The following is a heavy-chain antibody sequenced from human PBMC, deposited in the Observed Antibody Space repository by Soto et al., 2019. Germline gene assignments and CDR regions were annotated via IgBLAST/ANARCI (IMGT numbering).Heavy chain of an antibody. D-gene: IGHD5-18*01. CDR1: GYTFISYG. Sequence: ASVKVSCKASGYTFISYGISWGRQAPGQGLEWMGWISAYNGNTNYAQKLQGRVTMTIDTSTSTAYMELRSLRSDDTAVYYCARRGYSYGYPTYFDYWGQGTLVTVSS. V-gene: IGHV1-18*01. J-gene: IGHJ4*02. CDR2: ISAYNGNT. CDR3: ARRGYSYGYPTYFDY.